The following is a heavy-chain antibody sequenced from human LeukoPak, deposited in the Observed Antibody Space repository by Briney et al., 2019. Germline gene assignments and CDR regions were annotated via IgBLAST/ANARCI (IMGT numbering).Heavy chain of an antibody. V-gene: IGHV4-4*07. Sequence: SETLSLTSTDSGGSISSYYGSWIRQPAGKGLEWIGRIYTSGSTNYNPTLKSRVTMSVDTSKNQFSLKLSSVTAADKAVYYCARVSEWRYCSGGSCPNWFDPWGQGTLVTVSS. CDR2: IYTSGST. J-gene: IGHJ5*02. CDR3: ARVSEWRYCSGGSCPNWFDP. D-gene: IGHD2-15*01. CDR1: GGSISSYY.